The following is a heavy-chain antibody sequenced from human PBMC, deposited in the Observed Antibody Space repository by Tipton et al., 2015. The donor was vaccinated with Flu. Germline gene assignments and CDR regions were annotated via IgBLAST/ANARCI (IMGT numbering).Heavy chain of an antibody. Sequence: SRYYWTWVRQTPEKGLEWVANINQDGSEKHYVDPVKGRFTISRDNAKNSLYLQLNSLRVEDTAVYYCSESLNFWGQGTLVTVSS. J-gene: IGHJ4*02. CDR3: SESLNF. CDR2: INQDGSEK. CDR1: SRYY. V-gene: IGHV3-7*01.